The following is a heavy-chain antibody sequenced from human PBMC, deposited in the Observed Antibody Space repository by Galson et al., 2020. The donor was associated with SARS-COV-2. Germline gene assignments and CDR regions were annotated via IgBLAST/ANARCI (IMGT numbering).Heavy chain of an antibody. J-gene: IGHJ4*02. CDR3: AKDGLYDFWSGYPFDY. D-gene: IGHD3-3*01. Sequence: GESLKIYCAASGFTFSSYAMSWVRQAPGKGLEWVSAISGSGGSTYYADSVKGRFTISRDNSKNTLYLQMNSLRAEDTAVYYCAKDGLYDFWSGYPFDYWGQGTLVTVSS. CDR2: ISGSGGST. V-gene: IGHV3-23*01. CDR1: GFTFSSYA.